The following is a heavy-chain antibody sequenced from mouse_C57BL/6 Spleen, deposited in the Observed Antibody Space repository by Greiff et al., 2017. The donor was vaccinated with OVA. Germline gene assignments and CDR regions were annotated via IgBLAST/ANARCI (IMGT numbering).Heavy chain of an antibody. CDR1: GYSITSGYD. D-gene: IGHD2-1*01. J-gene: IGHJ4*01. CDR3: ARGGFYYGNPYAMDY. V-gene: IGHV3-1*01. Sequence: EVKLMESGPGMVKPSQSLSLTCTVTGYSITSGYDWHWIRHFPGNKLEWMGYISYSGSTNYNPSLTSRISITHDTSKNHFFLKLNSVTTEDTATYYCARGGFYYGNPYAMDYWGQGTSVTVSS. CDR2: ISYSGST.